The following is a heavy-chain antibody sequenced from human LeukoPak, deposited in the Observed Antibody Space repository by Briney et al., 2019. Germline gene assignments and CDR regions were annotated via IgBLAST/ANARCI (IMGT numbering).Heavy chain of an antibody. CDR1: GFTLSTYG. Sequence: PGGSLRLSCAASGFTLSTYGMHWVRQAPGKGLEWVAFIRYDGSNKYYADSVKGRFTISRDNPKNTLYLQMNSLKAEDTAVYYCAKDMAGYDFWSGGFDPWGQGTLVTVSS. CDR3: AKDMAGYDFWSGGFDP. CDR2: IRYDGSNK. V-gene: IGHV3-30*02. D-gene: IGHD3-3*01. J-gene: IGHJ5*02.